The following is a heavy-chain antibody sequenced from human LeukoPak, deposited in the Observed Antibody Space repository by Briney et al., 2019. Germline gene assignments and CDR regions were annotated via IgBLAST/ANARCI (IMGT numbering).Heavy chain of an antibody. J-gene: IGHJ5*02. Sequence: ASVKVSCKASGGTFSSYAISWVRQAPGQGLEWMGGIIPIFGTANYAQKFQGRVTITADESTSTAYMELSSLRSEDTAVYYCARVGLAATAWFDPWGQGTLVTVSS. V-gene: IGHV1-69*13. D-gene: IGHD2-15*01. CDR2: IIPIFGTA. CDR1: GGTFSSYA. CDR3: ARVGLAATAWFDP.